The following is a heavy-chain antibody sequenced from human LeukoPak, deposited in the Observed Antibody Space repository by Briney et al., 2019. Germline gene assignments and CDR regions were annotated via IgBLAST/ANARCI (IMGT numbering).Heavy chain of an antibody. CDR1: GYTFTSYD. CDR3: ARDPEYQLLSDDASHI. D-gene: IGHD2-2*01. CDR2: MNPNSGNT. J-gene: IGHJ3*02. V-gene: IGHV1-8*01. Sequence: ASVKVSCKAYGYTFTSYDINWVRQATGQGLEWMGWMNPNSGNTGYAQKFQGRVTMTRDTSISTAYMELSRLRSDDTAVYYCARDPEYQLLSDDASHIWGQGTMVTVSS.